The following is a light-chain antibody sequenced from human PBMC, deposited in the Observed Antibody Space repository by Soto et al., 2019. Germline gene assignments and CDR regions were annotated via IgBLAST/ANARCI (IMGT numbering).Light chain of an antibody. Sequence: EIVLTQSPGTLSLSPGEGATLSCSASQSISNNYLAWYQQKFGQAPRLLIYDASSRATGIPDRFSGSGSGTDFTLTISSLQSEDFAVYYCQQYNNWPRTFGQGTKVDIK. J-gene: IGKJ1*01. CDR1: QSISNNY. CDR3: QQYNNWPRT. CDR2: DAS. V-gene: IGKV3-20*01.